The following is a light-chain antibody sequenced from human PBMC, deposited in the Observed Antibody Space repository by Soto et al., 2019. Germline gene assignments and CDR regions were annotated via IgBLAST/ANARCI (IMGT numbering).Light chain of an antibody. J-gene: IGLJ1*01. CDR2: DNN. CDR3: GTWDNSLSAGV. Sequence: QSVLTQSPSVSAAPGQKVTISCSGSSSNIGNNYVSWYQQLPGTAPKLLIYDNNKRPSGIPDRFSGSKSGTSATLGITGLQTGDEADYYCGTWDNSLSAGVFGTGTKLTVL. V-gene: IGLV1-51*01. CDR1: SSNIGNNY.